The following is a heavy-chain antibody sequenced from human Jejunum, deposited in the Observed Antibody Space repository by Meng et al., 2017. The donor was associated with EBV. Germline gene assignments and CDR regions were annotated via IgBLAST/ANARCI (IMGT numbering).Heavy chain of an antibody. CDR3: ATAHGFTIFGVAYYFDY. CDR2: FDPEDGET. Sequence: GVEGRKPGASVKVSCKVAGYSLTELSMHWGRKAPGKGLEWMGGFDPEDGETIYEQKFQGRVTMTEDTSTDTAYMELSSLRSEDTAVYYCATAHGFTIFGVAYYFDYWGQGTLVTVSS. CDR1: GYSLTELS. V-gene: IGHV1-24*01. D-gene: IGHD3-3*01. J-gene: IGHJ4*02.